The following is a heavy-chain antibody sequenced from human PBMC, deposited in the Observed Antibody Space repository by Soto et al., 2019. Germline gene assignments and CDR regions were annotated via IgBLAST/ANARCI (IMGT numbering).Heavy chain of an antibody. V-gene: IGHV3-30*04. J-gene: IGHJ4*02. D-gene: IGHD1-1*01. Sequence: GGSLRLSCAASGFTFSSYAMHWVRQAPGKGLEWVAVIAYDGRNKYYADSVKGRFTISRDNSKNTLYLQMNSLRIEDTAVYYCARELERVFDYWGQGALVTVSS. CDR3: ARELERVFDY. CDR1: GFTFSSYA. CDR2: IAYDGRNK.